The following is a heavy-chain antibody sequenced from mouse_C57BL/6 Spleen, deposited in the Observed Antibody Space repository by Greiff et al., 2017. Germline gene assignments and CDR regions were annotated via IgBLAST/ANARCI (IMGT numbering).Heavy chain of an antibody. J-gene: IGHJ2*01. CDR3: TRNYYGSSYSFDY. D-gene: IGHD1-1*01. CDR1: GYTFTDYE. Sequence: QVQLKQSGAELVRPGASVTLSCKASGYTFTDYEMHWVKQTPVHGLEWIGAIDPETGGTAYNQKFKGKAILTADKSSSTAYMELRSLTSEDSAVYYCTRNYYGSSYSFDYWGQGTTLTVSS. CDR2: IDPETGGT. V-gene: IGHV1-15*01.